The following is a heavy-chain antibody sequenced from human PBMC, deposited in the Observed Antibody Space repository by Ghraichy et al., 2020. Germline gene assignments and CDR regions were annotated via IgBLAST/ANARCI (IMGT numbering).Heavy chain of an antibody. CDR1: GGSISSGGYY. V-gene: IGHV4-31*03. CDR3: AHTYYYGSGSYYIDY. Sequence: TLSLTCTVSGGSISSGGYYWSWIRQHPEKGLEWIGYIYYSGSTYYNPSLKSRVTISVDTSKNQFSLKLSSVTAADTAVYYCAHTYYYGSGSYYIDYWGQGTLVTVSS. CDR2: IYYSGST. D-gene: IGHD3-10*01. J-gene: IGHJ4*02.